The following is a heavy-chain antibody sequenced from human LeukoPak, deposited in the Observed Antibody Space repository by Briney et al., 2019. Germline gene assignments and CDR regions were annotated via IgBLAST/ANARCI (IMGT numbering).Heavy chain of an antibody. V-gene: IGHV1-18*01. J-gene: IGHJ6*03. CDR2: ISAYNGNT. CDR1: GYTFTSYG. CDR3: ARSIAAFPKNYYYYYMDV. D-gene: IGHD6-13*01. Sequence: ASVKVSCQASGYTFTSYGISWVRQAPGQGLEWMGWISAYNGNTNYAQKLQGRVTMTTDTSTSTAYMELRSLRSDDTAVYYCARSIAAFPKNYYYYYMDVWGKGTTVTVSS.